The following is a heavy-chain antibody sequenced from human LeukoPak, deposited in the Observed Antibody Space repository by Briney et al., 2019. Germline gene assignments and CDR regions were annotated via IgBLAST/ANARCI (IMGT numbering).Heavy chain of an antibody. V-gene: IGHV1-8*01. Sequence: ASVKVSCKASGYSFNIYEINWVRQATGQGLEWMGWVNPNSGDTDYAQKFQGRLTMTRNTSISTAYMELSGLRLEDTAVYYCSRGPRFDPWGQGTQVTVSS. CDR3: SRGPRFDP. J-gene: IGHJ5*02. CDR1: GYSFNIYE. CDR2: VNPNSGDT.